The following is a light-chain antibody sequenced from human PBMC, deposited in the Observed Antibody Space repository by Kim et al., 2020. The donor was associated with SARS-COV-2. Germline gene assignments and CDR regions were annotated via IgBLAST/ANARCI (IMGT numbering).Light chain of an antibody. V-gene: IGKV3-11*01. CDR2: DAS. Sequence: TLSMSPGERAPLSCRASQSVSSYLAWYQQKPGQAPRLLIYDASNRATGIPARFSGSGSGTDFTLTISSLEPEDFAVNYCQQRSQGFGPGTKVDIK. CDR3: QQRSQG. CDR1: QSVSSY. J-gene: IGKJ3*01.